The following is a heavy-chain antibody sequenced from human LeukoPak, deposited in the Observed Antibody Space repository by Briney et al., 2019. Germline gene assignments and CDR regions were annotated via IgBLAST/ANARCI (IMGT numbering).Heavy chain of an antibody. CDR2: ITGTGGGGNKT. CDR3: ATTVTLDF. J-gene: IGHJ4*02. CDR1: GFTFRTYA. V-gene: IGHV3-23*01. D-gene: IGHD1-1*01. Sequence: GGSLRLSCAASGFTFRTYAMSWVRQAPGKGLEWVSVITGTGGGGNKTYYAGSVRGRFSISRDDSKNVLFLQMNDLRVDDTAVYFCATTVTLDFWGQGTRVLVSS.